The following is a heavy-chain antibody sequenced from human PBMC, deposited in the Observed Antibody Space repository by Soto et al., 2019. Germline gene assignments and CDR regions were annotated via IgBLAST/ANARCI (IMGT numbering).Heavy chain of an antibody. CDR3: ARDGVIFGVVPRYYFDY. CDR2: ISSSSSYT. J-gene: IGHJ4*02. CDR1: GFTFSDYY. V-gene: IGHV3-11*06. D-gene: IGHD3-3*01. Sequence: GGSLRLSCAASGFTFSDYYMSWIRQAPGKGLEWVSYISSSSSYTNYADSVKGRFTISRDNAKNSLYLQMNSLRAEDTAVYYCARDGVIFGVVPRYYFDYWGQGTLVTVS.